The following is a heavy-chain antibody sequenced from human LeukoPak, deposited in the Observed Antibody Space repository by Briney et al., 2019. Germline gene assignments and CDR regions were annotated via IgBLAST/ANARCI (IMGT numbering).Heavy chain of an antibody. CDR2: IYYSGST. CDR3: ARDLVDTGTHYGMDV. V-gene: IGHV4-39*07. J-gene: IGHJ6*02. Sequence: SETLSLTCTVSGSSISSSSYYWGWIRQPPGKGLEWIGSIYYSGSTYYNPSLKSRVTISVDTSKNQFSLKLSSVTAADTAVYYCARDLVDTGTHYGMDVWGQGTTVTVSS. D-gene: IGHD5-18*01. CDR1: GSSISSSSYY.